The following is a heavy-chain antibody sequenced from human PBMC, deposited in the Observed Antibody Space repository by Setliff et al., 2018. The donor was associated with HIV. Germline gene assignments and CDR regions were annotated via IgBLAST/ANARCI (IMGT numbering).Heavy chain of an antibody. CDR2: VNSDGSTK. CDR3: HSGYDTEEQSYFDY. CDR1: RFTFDRYW. V-gene: IGHV3-74*01. J-gene: IGHJ4*02. Sequence: PGGSLRLSCAASRFTFDRYWMHWVRQAPGKGLVWVSRVNSDGSTKTYADSVKDRFTISRDNAKNTLYLQMSSLRAEDTGVYYCHSGYDTEEQSYFDYWGQGTLVTVSS. D-gene: IGHD3-3*01.